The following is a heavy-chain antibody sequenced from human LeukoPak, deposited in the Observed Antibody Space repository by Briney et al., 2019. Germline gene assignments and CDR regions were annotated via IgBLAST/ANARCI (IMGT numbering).Heavy chain of an antibody. CDR3: ARGVGSGYTGY. J-gene: IGHJ4*02. CDR2: ISYSGNP. Sequence: SETLSLTCPVSGGSISNYYWTWIRPPPGKGLEWVGFISYSGNPNYNPSLKSRVPISLDTSQTQFSLKLTTVTAADPAVYYCARGVGSGYTGYWGQGALVTVS. D-gene: IGHD3-22*01. CDR1: GGSISNYY. V-gene: IGHV4-59*01.